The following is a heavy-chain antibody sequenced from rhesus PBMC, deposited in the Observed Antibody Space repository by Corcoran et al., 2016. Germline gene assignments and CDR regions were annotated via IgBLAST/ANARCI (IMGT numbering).Heavy chain of an antibody. CDR2: ISGSDGNP. D-gene: IGHD6-25*01. Sequence: QLQLQESGPGLVKPSETLSLTCAVSGVSISSHYWSWIRQPPGKGLEWIGLISGSDGNPDDNPSIKSRFTISTDTSTTQFSLKLSSVTAADTAVYYGATGVYTGRYFDIWGPGTPVTISS. CDR3: ATGVYTGRYFDI. V-gene: IGHV4-173*01. J-gene: IGHJ2*01. CDR1: GVSISSHY.